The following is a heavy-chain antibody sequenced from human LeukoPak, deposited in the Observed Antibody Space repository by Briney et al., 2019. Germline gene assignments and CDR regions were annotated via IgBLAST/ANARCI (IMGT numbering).Heavy chain of an antibody. CDR1: GFTVSSNY. Sequence: PGGSLRLSCAASGFTVSSNYMSWVRQAPGKGLEWVSVIYSGGSTYYADSVKGRFTISRDNSKNTLYLQMNSLRAEDTAVYYCARAQGKPVVSTSYASLYYYYGMDVWGQGTTVTVSS. V-gene: IGHV3-53*01. CDR2: IYSGGST. J-gene: IGHJ6*02. CDR3: ARAQGKPVVSTSYASLYYYYGMDV. D-gene: IGHD2-2*01.